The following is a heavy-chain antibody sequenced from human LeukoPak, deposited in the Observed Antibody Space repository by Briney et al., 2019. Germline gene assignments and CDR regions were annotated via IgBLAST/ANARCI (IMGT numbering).Heavy chain of an antibody. CDR2: IYGGGSA. CDR3: ARLEGYYYQYIHI. V-gene: IGHV4-4*07. CDR1: GGSISTYH. Sequence: PSETLSLTCFVSGGSISTYHWAWIRQPAGKGLEWIGRIYGGGSANYNPSLKSRVTMSVDKSKKQVSLKLSSVTAAETAVYYCARLEGYYYQYIHIWGKGTTVTGSS. J-gene: IGHJ6*03.